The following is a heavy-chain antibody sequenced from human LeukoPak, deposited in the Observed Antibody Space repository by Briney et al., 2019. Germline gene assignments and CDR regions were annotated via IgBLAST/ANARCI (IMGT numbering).Heavy chain of an antibody. J-gene: IGHJ6*02. CDR2: IEEDGSTK. CDR3: ARNPGRQYSSIADV. D-gene: IGHD6-19*01. Sequence: GGSLRLSCAASGFSFSSYWMNWVRGAAGKGLEWLANIEEDGSTKYYVDAVKGRFTISRDNAKNSLYLQKDSLRAEDTAVYYCARNPGRQYSSIADVWGQGTTVTVSS. V-gene: IGHV3-7*03. CDR1: GFSFSSYW.